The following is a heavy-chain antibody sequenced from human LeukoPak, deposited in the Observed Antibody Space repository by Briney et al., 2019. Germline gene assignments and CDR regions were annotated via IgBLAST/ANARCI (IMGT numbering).Heavy chain of an antibody. Sequence: ASVKVSCKASGYTFSTYYVHWVRQAPGQGLEWMGIINPSGGVTGYAQKFQGRVTMARDTSTSTVYMELRRLRSEDTAVYYCARGYYYDSSAGPSEYWGQGTLVTVSS. J-gene: IGHJ4*02. CDR3: ARGYYYDSSAGPSEY. CDR2: INPSGGVT. D-gene: IGHD3-22*01. V-gene: IGHV1-46*01. CDR1: GYTFSTYY.